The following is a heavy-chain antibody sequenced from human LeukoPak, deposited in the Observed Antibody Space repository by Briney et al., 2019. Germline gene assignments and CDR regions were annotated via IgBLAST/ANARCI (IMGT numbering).Heavy chain of an antibody. Sequence: ASVKVSCKASGYTFTGDYMHCVRQAPGQGLEWMRRINPNSGGTNYAQKFQGRVTMTRDTSISTAYMELSRLRSDDTAVYYCARGPLRYCSSTSCYTTLYYYYGMEVWGQGTTVTVSS. D-gene: IGHD2-2*02. CDR3: ARGPLRYCSSTSCYTTLYYYYGMEV. CDR1: GYTFTGDY. J-gene: IGHJ6*02. CDR2: INPNSGGT. V-gene: IGHV1-2*02.